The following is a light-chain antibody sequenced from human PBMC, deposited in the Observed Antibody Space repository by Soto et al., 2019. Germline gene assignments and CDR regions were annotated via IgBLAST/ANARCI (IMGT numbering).Light chain of an antibody. CDR3: QQSHNTPRT. CDR2: GVS. Sequence: DIQMTQSPSSLSASVGDRVTITCRASQSIGRYLNWYQQKPGKAPKLLIYGVSSLQSGVPSRFSGSGSATDFTLTITSMQPEDFATYYCQQSHNTPRTFGQGTKVEIK. J-gene: IGKJ2*01. CDR1: QSIGRY. V-gene: IGKV1-39*01.